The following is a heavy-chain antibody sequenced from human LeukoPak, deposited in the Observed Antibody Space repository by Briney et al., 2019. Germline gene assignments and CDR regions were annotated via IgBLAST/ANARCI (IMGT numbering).Heavy chain of an antibody. D-gene: IGHD3-3*01. Sequence: GGSLRLSCAVSGFTFINAWMNWARQAPGKGLEWVGRIKSKTDGGTTDYAAPVKGRFTISRDDSENTLYLQMNSLKTEDTAVYYCTTLETYYENDYWGQGTLVTVSS. J-gene: IGHJ4*02. CDR2: IKSKTDGGTT. V-gene: IGHV3-15*01. CDR3: TTLETYYENDY. CDR1: GFTFINAW.